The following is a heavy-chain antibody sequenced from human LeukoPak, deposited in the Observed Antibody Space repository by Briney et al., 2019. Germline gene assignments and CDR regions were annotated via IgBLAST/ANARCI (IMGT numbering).Heavy chain of an antibody. J-gene: IGHJ4*02. V-gene: IGHV1-69*13. CDR3: AREEGYCSGGSCFFDY. D-gene: IGHD2-15*01. CDR1: GGTFSSYA. Sequence: GASVKVSCKASGGTFSSYAISWVRQAPGQGLEWMGGTIPIFGTANYAQKFQGRVTITADESTSTAYMELSSLRSEDTAVYYCAREEGYCSGGSCFFDYWGQGTLVTVSS. CDR2: TIPIFGTA.